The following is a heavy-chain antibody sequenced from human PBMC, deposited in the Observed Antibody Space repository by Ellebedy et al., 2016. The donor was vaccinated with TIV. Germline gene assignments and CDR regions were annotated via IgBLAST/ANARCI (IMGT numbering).Heavy chain of an antibody. CDR2: IYYSGST. Sequence: MPSETLSLTCTVSGGSISSYYWSWIRQPPGKGLEWIGYIYYSGSTNYNPSLKSRVTISVDTSKNQFSLKLSSVTAADTAVYYCARDRGLKQQLVENWFDPWGQGTLVTVSS. J-gene: IGHJ5*02. D-gene: IGHD6-13*01. CDR3: ARDRGLKQQLVENWFDP. CDR1: GGSISSYY. V-gene: IGHV4-59*01.